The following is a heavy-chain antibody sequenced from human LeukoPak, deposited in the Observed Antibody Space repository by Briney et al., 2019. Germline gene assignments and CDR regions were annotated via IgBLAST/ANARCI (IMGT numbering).Heavy chain of an antibody. CDR2: IYYSVST. CDR3: AREPLYYYGSGGLDY. D-gene: IGHD3-10*01. V-gene: IGHV4-59*01. Sequence: PSETLSLTCTVPGGSISSYYWSWIRQPPGKALEWIGYIYYSVSTNYNPSLKSRVTISVDTSKNQFSLKLSSVTAADTAVYYCAREPLYYYGSGGLDYWGQGTLVTVSS. CDR1: GGSISSYY. J-gene: IGHJ4*02.